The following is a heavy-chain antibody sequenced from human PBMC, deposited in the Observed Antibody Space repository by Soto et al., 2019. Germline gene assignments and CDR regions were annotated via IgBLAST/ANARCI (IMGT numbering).Heavy chain of an antibody. Sequence: QVQLVESGGGVVQPGTSLRLSCAASGFTFSRHGMHWVRQTPGKGLEWLAVILNDASGHWYADSVKGRFTISRDNFANTLYLQMNGLRLDVTAMYYCARDDDYPANGLDYWGQGTLVTVSS. CDR1: GFTFSRHG. CDR2: ILNDASGH. D-gene: IGHD4-17*01. J-gene: IGHJ4*02. V-gene: IGHV3-33*01. CDR3: ARDDDYPANGLDY.